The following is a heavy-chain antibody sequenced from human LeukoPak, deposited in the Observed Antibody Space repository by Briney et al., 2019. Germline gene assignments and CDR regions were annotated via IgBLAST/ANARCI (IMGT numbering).Heavy chain of an antibody. CDR2: ISGSGGST. Sequence: GGSLRLSCAASGFTFSSYAMSWVRQAPGKGLEWVSAISGSGGSTYYADSVKGRFTISRDNSKNTLYLQTNSLRAEDTAVYYCANSFYCSGGSCYDDYWGQGTLVTVSS. D-gene: IGHD2-15*01. CDR3: ANSFYCSGGSCYDDY. J-gene: IGHJ4*02. V-gene: IGHV3-23*01. CDR1: GFTFSSYA.